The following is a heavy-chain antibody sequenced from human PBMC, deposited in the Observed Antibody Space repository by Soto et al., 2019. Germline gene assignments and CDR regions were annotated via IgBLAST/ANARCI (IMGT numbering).Heavy chain of an antibody. CDR3: ARGSVYYDSSGYYSD. J-gene: IGHJ1*01. V-gene: IGHV1-3*01. Sequence: XSVKVSCKASVYTFTSYAMHWVRQAPGQRLEWMGWINAGNGNTKYSQKFQGRVTITRDTSASTAYMELSSLRSGDTAVYYCARGSVYYDSSGYYSDWGQGTLVTVSS. D-gene: IGHD3-22*01. CDR2: INAGNGNT. CDR1: VYTFTSYA.